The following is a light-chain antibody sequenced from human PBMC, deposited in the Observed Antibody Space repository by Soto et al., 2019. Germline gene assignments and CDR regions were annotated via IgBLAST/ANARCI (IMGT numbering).Light chain of an antibody. V-gene: IGLV2-14*01. J-gene: IGLJ3*02. CDR2: EVS. CDR1: SSDVGAYNY. CDR3: SSYTSSSTPWV. Sequence: QSALTQPASVSGSPGQSVTISCTGTSSDVGAYNYVSWYRQHPGKAPKLVIYEVSNRPSGVSNRFSGSKSGNTASLTISGLQAEDEADYYCSSYTSSSTPWVFGGGTKLTVL.